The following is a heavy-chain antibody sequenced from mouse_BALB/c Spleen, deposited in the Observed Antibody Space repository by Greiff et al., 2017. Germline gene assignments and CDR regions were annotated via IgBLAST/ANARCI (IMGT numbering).Heavy chain of an antibody. V-gene: IGHV1-69*02. CDR3: ARFTTVVFDY. CDR1: GYTFTSYW. J-gene: IGHJ2*01. D-gene: IGHD1-1*01. Sequence: QVQLQQPGAELVKPGASVKLSCKASGYTFTSYWMHWVKQRPGQGLEWIGEIDPSDSYTNYNQKFKGKATLTVDKSSSTAYMQLSSLTSEDSAVYYCARFTTVVFDYWGQGTTLTVSS. CDR2: IDPSDSYT.